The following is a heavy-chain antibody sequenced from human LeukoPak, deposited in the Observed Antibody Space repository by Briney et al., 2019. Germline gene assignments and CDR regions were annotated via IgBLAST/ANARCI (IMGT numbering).Heavy chain of an antibody. Sequence: PSGTLSLTCAVSGGSISSSNWWSWVRQPPGKGLEWIGEIYHSGNTNYNPSLKSRVTISVDTSKNQFSLKLSSVTAADTAVYYWPRGGVIAPQTFDYWGQGTLVTVPS. V-gene: IGHV4-4*02. D-gene: IGHD2-21*01. CDR3: PRGGVIAPQTFDY. CDR2: IYHSGNT. J-gene: IGHJ4*02. CDR1: GGSISSSNW.